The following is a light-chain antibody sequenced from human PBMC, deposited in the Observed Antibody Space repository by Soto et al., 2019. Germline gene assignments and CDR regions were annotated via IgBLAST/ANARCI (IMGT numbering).Light chain of an antibody. J-gene: IGLJ1*01. Sequence: QSALTQPRSVSGSPGQSVTISCTGTSSDVGGYNYVSWYQQHPGKAPKLMIYDVSKRPSGVPDRFSGSKSGNTASLTISGLQAEDEADCYCCSYAGSSFYVFGTGTKVTDL. CDR3: CSYAGSSFYV. V-gene: IGLV2-11*01. CDR2: DVS. CDR1: SSDVGGYNY.